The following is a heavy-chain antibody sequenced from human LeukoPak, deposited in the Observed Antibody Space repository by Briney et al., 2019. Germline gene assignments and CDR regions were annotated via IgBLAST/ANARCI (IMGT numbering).Heavy chain of an antibody. CDR2: ISYDGSNK. Sequence: PGRSLRLSCAASGFTFSSYGMHWVRQAPGKGLEWVAVISYDGSNKYYADSVKGRFTISRDNSKNTLYLQMNSLRAEDTAVYYCARDSRGEPYDYWGQGTLVTVSS. CDR3: ARDSRGEPYDY. J-gene: IGHJ4*02. D-gene: IGHD1-14*01. CDR1: GFTFSSYG. V-gene: IGHV3-30*03.